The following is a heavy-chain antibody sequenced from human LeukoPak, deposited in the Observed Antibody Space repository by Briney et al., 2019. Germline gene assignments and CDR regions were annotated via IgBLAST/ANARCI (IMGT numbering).Heavy chain of an antibody. Sequence: GGSLRLSCAASGFIFSNYGMHWVRQAPGKGLEWVAVISYDGSNKYYADSVKGRFTFSRDNSRNMLYLQMNSLRAEDTAVYYSARDWNDLDYWGQGTLVTVSS. CDR2: ISYDGSNK. CDR1: GFIFSNYG. D-gene: IGHD1-1*01. CDR3: ARDWNDLDY. V-gene: IGHV3-30*03. J-gene: IGHJ4*02.